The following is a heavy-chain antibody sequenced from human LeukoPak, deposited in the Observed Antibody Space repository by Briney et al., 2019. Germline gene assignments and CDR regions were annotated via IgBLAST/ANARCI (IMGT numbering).Heavy chain of an antibody. CDR1: GGSISSSNW. D-gene: IGHD4-17*01. CDR3: ARAPRVTTAGHDAFDI. Sequence: PSETLSLTCAVSGGSISSSNWWSWVRQPPGKGLEWIGEIYHSGSTNYNPSLKSRVTISVDKSKNQFSLKLSSVTAADTAVYYCARAPRVTTAGHDAFDIWGQGTMVTVSS. V-gene: IGHV4-4*02. CDR2: IYHSGST. J-gene: IGHJ3*02.